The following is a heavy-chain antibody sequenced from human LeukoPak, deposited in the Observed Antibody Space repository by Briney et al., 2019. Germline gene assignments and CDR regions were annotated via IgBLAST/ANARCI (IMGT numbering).Heavy chain of an antibody. Sequence: AGGSLRLSCAASGFTFSSYAMSWVRQAPGKGLEWVSGISGSGGRIYYADSVKGRFTVSRDNSKNTLYLQMNSLRAEDTAVYYCARDLRVPDHRSPDYWGQGSLVTVSS. CDR1: GFTFSSYA. J-gene: IGHJ4*02. CDR3: ARDLRVPDHRSPDY. CDR2: ISGSGGRI. D-gene: IGHD2-2*01. V-gene: IGHV3-23*01.